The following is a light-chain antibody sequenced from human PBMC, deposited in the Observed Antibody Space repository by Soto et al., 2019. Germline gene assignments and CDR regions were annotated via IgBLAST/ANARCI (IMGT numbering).Light chain of an antibody. J-gene: IGKJ4*01. CDR2: DVS. V-gene: IGKV3-11*01. Sequence: EIVLTQSPATLSLSPGERATLSCRASQSVRSDLAWYQQKPGQAPRLLIYDVSDRATGVPARFSGSGSGTDFTLTISSLEPEDSAVYYCQQRDSWPRTFGGGTKVEIK. CDR3: QQRDSWPRT. CDR1: QSVRSD.